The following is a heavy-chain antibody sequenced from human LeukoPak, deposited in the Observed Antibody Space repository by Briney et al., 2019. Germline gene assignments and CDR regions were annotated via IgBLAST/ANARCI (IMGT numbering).Heavy chain of an antibody. CDR1: GYTFTSYA. D-gene: IGHD3-10*01. CDR2: INTNTGNP. Sequence: GASVKVSCKASGYTFTSYAMNWVRQAPGQGLEWMGWINTNTGNPTYAQGFTGRFVFSLDTSVSTAYLQISSLKAEDTAVYYCGRESSGSGSFPLAYWGQGTLVTVSS. CDR3: GRESSGSGSFPLAY. J-gene: IGHJ4*02. V-gene: IGHV7-4-1*02.